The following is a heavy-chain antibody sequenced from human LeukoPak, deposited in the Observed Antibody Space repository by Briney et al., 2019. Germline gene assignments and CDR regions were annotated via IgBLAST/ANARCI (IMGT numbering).Heavy chain of an antibody. Sequence: PSETLSLTCTVSGGSIRGYYWSWIRQPPGKGLEWIAYINYSGSTNYNPSLKSRVAMSVDTSKNQFSLKFSSMTAADTAVYYCASYSSSLEYFHPWGQGTLVTVSS. J-gene: IGHJ1*01. CDR1: GGSIRGYY. V-gene: IGHV4-59*01. CDR3: ASYSSSLEYFHP. D-gene: IGHD6-13*01. CDR2: INYSGST.